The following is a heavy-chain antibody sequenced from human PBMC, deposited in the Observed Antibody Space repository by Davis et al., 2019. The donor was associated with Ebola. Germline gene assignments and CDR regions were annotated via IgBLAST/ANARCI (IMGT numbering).Heavy chain of an antibody. CDR2: VYNNGNK. D-gene: IGHD6-19*01. J-gene: IGHJ5*02. Sequence: MPGGSLRLSCAVSGDSIISRNWWSWVRQSPGKGLEWIGTVYNNGNKYYNQTLKSRVAISLDASNNEFSLRLSSVTAADTAMYYCAGRDKVRPVPGVGNWFDPWGQGTLVTVSS. CDR1: GDSIISRNW. V-gene: IGHV4-4*02. CDR3: AGRDKVRPVPGVGNWFDP.